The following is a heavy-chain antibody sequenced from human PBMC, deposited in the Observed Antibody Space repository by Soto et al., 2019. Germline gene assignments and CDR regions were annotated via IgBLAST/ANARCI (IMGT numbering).Heavy chain of an antibody. D-gene: IGHD6-19*01. V-gene: IGHV4-39*01. Sequence: PSETLSLTCTVSGSSIGGGSYYWCWILHPPGKGLEWIGSISYSGSTYYKPSLKSRVTISVDTSKNQFSLKLSSVTAADTAVYYCARPGSRSGWYYFDLWGQGTLVTVSS. J-gene: IGHJ4*02. CDR3: ARPGSRSGWYYFDL. CDR2: ISYSGST. CDR1: GSSIGGGSYY.